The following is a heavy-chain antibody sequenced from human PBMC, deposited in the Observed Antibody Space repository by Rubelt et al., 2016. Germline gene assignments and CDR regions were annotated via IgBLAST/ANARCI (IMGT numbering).Heavy chain of an antibody. J-gene: IGHJ5*02. CDR3: ARGLDL. Sequence: EVQLLESGGGLVQPGGSLRLSCAASEFTFSYYWMHWVRQAPGKGLVWVSRISSDGRTTTYADSVKGRFTISRDNAKNTLYLQMNSLRAEDTAVYYCARGLDLWGHGALVTVSS. CDR2: ISSDGRTT. V-gene: IGHV3-74*02. CDR1: EFTFSYYW.